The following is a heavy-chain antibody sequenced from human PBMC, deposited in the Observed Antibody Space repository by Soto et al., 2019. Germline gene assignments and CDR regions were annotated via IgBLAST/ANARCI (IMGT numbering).Heavy chain of an antibody. CDR2: IYYSGST. CDR1: GGSISSGGYY. CDR3: ARGNYDFWSGYYKDDAFDI. V-gene: IGHV4-31*03. J-gene: IGHJ3*02. D-gene: IGHD3-3*01. Sequence: PSETLSLTCTVSGGSISSGGYYWSWIRQHPGKGLEWIGYIYYSGSTYYNPSLKSRVTISVDTSKNQFSLKLSSVTAADTAVYYCARGNYDFWSGYYKDDAFDIWGQGTMVTVSS.